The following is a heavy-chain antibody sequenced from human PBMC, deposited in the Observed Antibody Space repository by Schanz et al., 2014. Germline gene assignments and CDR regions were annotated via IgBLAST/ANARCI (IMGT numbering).Heavy chain of an antibody. CDR2: IIPILGIA. CDR3: ASSGAGYSSSWDFDY. V-gene: IGHV1-69*02. D-gene: IGHD6-13*01. Sequence: QVQLVQSGAEVKKPGSSVKVSCKASGGTFSTYTISWLRQAPGQGLEWMGRIIPILGIANYAQKFQGRVTITADNSTFTAYMDVSSLRSEDTAVYYCASSGAGYSSSWDFDYCGQGTLVTVSS. CDR1: GGTFSTYT. J-gene: IGHJ4*02.